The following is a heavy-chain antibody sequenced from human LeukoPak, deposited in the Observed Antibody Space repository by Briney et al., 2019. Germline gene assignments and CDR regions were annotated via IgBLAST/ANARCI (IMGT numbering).Heavy chain of an antibody. CDR3: ASVGWADGSGFYYFDY. D-gene: IGHD3-22*01. CDR1: GYTFTSYY. CDR2: INPSGGST. V-gene: IGHV1-46*01. J-gene: IGHJ4*02. Sequence: ASVTVPCKASGYTFTSYYMHWVRQAPAQELQGMGRINPSGGSTSYAQKFQGRVTMTRDTSKSTVYMELSSLRSEDTAGYYCASVGWADGSGFYYFDYWGQGTLVTVSS.